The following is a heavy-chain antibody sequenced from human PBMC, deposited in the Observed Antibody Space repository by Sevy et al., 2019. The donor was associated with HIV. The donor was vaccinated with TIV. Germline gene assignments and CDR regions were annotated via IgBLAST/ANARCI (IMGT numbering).Heavy chain of an antibody. CDR2: LKPDGSER. J-gene: IGHJ6*02. CDR3: ARGPRDYGSQSYYNPPYALDV. V-gene: IGHV3-7*03. CDR1: GFTFKNYW. Sequence: GGSLRLTCAGSGFTFKNYWVTWVRQAPGKGLEWVANLKPDGSERNYVDSVRGRFTISRDNAKNSLYLQMGSLRADDTAVYYCARGPRDYGSQSYYNPPYALDVWGQGTTVTVSS. D-gene: IGHD3-10*01.